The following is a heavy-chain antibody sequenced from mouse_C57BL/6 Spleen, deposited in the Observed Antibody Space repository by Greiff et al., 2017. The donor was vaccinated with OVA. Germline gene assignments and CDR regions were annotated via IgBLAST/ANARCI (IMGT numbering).Heavy chain of an antibody. CDR3: AREGYGIYYFDY. Sequence: VQLQQSGAELVKPGASVKISCKASGYAFSSYWMNWVKQRPGKGLEWIGQIYPGDGDTNYNGKFKGKATLTADKSSSTAYMQLSSLTSEDSAVYFCAREGYGIYYFDYWGQGTTLTVSS. V-gene: IGHV1-80*01. CDR1: GYAFSSYW. CDR2: IYPGDGDT. D-gene: IGHD2-10*02. J-gene: IGHJ2*01.